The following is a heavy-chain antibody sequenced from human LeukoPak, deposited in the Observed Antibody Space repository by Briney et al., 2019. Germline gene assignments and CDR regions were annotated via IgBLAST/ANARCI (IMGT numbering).Heavy chain of an antibody. CDR3: ARSMYGEGRRIIDFDY. CDR1: GFTFSDHY. CDR2: TRNKVNSYTT. Sequence: GGSLRLSCAASGFTFSDHYIDGVRQAPGKGLEWVARTRNKVNSYTTAYAASVTGRFTVSRDDSSNSVYLQMISLKIEDTAVYYCARSMYGEGRRIIDFDYWGQGSLLTVSS. V-gene: IGHV3-72*01. J-gene: IGHJ4*02. D-gene: IGHD4/OR15-4a*01.